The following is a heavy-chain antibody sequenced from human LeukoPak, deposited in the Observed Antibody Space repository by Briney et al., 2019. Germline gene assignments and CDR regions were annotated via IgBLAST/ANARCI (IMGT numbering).Heavy chain of an antibody. V-gene: IGHV3-21*01. CDR1: GFTFSSYS. D-gene: IGHD3-10*01. J-gene: IGHJ4*02. Sequence: GGSLRLSCAASGFTFSSYSMNWVRQAPGKGLEWVSSISSSSSYMYYADSAKGRFTISRDNARNSLYLQMNSLRAEDTAVYYRARGMREARYFFDHWGQGTLVTVSS. CDR2: ISSSSSYM. CDR3: ARGMREARYFFDH.